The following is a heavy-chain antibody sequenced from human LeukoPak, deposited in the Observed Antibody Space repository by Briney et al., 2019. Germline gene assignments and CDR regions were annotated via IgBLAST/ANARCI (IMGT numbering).Heavy chain of an antibody. D-gene: IGHD2/OR15-2a*01. J-gene: IGHJ6*03. CDR3: ARVEIDDLSRYYMDV. V-gene: IGHV4-59*01. Sequence: PAETLSLTCAASGVSISSYYWSWIRQPPGKGLEWVGYIYYSGSTNYNPSLKSRVTISVDTYKNQFSLKLSSVTAADTAVYYCARVEIDDLSRYYMDVWGKGTTVTVSS. CDR2: IYYSGST. CDR1: GVSISSYY.